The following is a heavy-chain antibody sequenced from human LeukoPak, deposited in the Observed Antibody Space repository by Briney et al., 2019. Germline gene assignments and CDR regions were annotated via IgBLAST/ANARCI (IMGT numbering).Heavy chain of an antibody. J-gene: IGHJ4*02. Sequence: ASVKVSCKASGGTFSSYAISWVRQAPGQGLEWMGGIIPIFGTANYAQKFQGRVTITADESTSTAYMELSSLRSEDTAVYYCASCASNKYSSGWYDSFDYWGQGTLVTVSP. CDR3: ASCASNKYSSGWYDSFDY. D-gene: IGHD6-19*01. CDR1: GGTFSSYA. V-gene: IGHV1-69*13. CDR2: IIPIFGTA.